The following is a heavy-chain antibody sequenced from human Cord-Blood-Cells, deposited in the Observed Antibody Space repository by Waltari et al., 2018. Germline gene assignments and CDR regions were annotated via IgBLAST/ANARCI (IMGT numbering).Heavy chain of an antibody. Sequence: QVQLVESGGGVVQPGRSLRLSCAASGFPFSSYAMHWVRQAPDKGLEWVAVISYDGSNKYYADSVKGRFTISRDNSKNTLYLQMNSLRAEDTAVYYCAREDNGYFDYWGQGTLVTVSS. CDR3: AREDNGYFDY. CDR2: ISYDGSNK. D-gene: IGHD2-8*01. J-gene: IGHJ4*02. CDR1: GFPFSSYA. V-gene: IGHV3-30*04.